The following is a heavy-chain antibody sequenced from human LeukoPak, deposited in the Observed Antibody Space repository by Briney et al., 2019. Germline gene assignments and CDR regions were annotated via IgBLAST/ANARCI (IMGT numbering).Heavy chain of an antibody. D-gene: IGHD3-22*01. CDR2: IYTSGST. CDR1: GGSISSGSYY. CDR3: ARDQVYYDRSTDY. Sequence: SQTLSLTCSVSGGSISSGSYYWSWIRRPAGKGLEWIGRIYTSGSTYYNPSLKSRVTISVDTSKNQFSLKLSSVTAADTAVYYCARDQVYYDRSTDYWGQGTLVTVSS. V-gene: IGHV4-61*02. J-gene: IGHJ4*02.